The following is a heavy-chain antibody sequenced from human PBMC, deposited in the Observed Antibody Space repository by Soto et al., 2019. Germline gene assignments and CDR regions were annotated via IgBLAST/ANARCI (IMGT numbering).Heavy chain of an antibody. D-gene: IGHD5-12*01. Sequence: GGSLRLSCAASGFTFSSYAMHWVRQAPGKGLEYVSAISSNGGSTYYANSVKGRFTISRDNSKNTLYLQMGSLRAKDMAVYYCARRGVRVATKGSAFDIWGQGTMVTVSS. V-gene: IGHV3-64*01. J-gene: IGHJ3*02. CDR3: ARRGVRVATKGSAFDI. CDR1: GFTFSSYA. CDR2: ISSNGGST.